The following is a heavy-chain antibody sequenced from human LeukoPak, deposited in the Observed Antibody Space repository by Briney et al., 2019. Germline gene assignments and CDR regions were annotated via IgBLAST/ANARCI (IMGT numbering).Heavy chain of an antibody. J-gene: IGHJ4*02. CDR3: ARGGYDYVWGSYRYWYYFDY. D-gene: IGHD3-16*02. V-gene: IGHV3-11*04. CDR2: ISRSGSTK. CDR1: GFTFSDYN. Sequence: GGSLRLSCAASGFTFSDYNMRWIRQAPGKGLEWVSSISRSGSTKYYADSVKGRFTISRDNAKNSLYLQMNSLRAEDTAVYYCARGGYDYVWGSYRYWYYFDYWGQGTLVTVSS.